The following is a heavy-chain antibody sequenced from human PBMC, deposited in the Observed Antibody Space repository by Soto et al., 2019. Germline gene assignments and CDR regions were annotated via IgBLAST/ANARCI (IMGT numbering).Heavy chain of an antibody. CDR2: ISYSGST. J-gene: IGHJ4*02. CDR3: ARGTSWQLPFDY. CDR1: SDSISSYY. V-gene: IGHV4-59*01. D-gene: IGHD6-13*01. Sequence: SETLSLTCTVSSDSISSYYWSWIRQPPGKRLEWIGYISYSGSTNYNPSLKSRVTISGDTSKNQFSLKVSSVTAADTAVYYCARGTSWQLPFDYWGQGTLVTVSS.